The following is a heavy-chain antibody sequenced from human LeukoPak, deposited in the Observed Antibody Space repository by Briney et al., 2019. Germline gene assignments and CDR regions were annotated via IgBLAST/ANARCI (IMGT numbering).Heavy chain of an antibody. D-gene: IGHD1/OR15-1a*01. V-gene: IGHV5-51*01. Sequence: GESLKISCKASGYRFTNYWIGWVRQMPGKGLEWMGIIYPSDSHTRYSPSFQDQVTISADKSISTAYLQWSSLKASDTAMYYCARQTNPDFDYWGQGTLVTVSS. J-gene: IGHJ4*02. CDR1: GYRFTNYW. CDR2: IYPSDSHT. CDR3: ARQTNPDFDY.